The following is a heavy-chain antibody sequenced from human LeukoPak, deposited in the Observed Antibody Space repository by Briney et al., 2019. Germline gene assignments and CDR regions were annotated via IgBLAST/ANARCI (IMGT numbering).Heavy chain of an antibody. Sequence: GGSLRLSCAASGFTFSSYEMNWVRQAPGKGLEWVAVIWYDGSNKYYADSVKGRFTISRDNSKNTLYLQMNSLRAEDTAVYYCASGDVPAATYYYYYGMDVWGKGTTVTVSS. J-gene: IGHJ6*04. CDR1: GFTFSSYE. CDR2: IWYDGSNK. V-gene: IGHV3-33*08. D-gene: IGHD2-2*01. CDR3: ASGDVPAATYYYYYGMDV.